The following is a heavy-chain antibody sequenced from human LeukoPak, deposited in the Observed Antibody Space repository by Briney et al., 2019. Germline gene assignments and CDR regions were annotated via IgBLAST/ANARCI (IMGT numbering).Heavy chain of an antibody. V-gene: IGHV4-4*07. Sequence: SHTLSLTCTVSGGLINRYYWGWIRQPAAKGLEWIERIYTTGTTSYNPSLKSRVTISVDTSKNQFYLKLTSVTAADTAMYYCARAGYTISYYSLDYWGQGSLVTVSS. J-gene: IGHJ4*02. CDR2: IYTTGTT. D-gene: IGHD1-26*01. CDR3: ARAGYTISYYSLDY. CDR1: GGLINRYY.